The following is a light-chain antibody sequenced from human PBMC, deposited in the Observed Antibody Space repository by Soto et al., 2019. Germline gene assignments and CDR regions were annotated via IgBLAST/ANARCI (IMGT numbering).Light chain of an antibody. J-gene: IGKJ5*01. CDR3: QQSYNTPIT. CDR1: QSITSY. CDR2: AAS. Sequence: DIQMTQSPSSLSASVGDRVTITCRASQSITSYLNWYLQKPGEAPKLLIYAASSLQSGVPSRFSGSGSGTDFTLTISSLQPEDFATYYCQQSYNTPITFGQGTRLEIK. V-gene: IGKV1-39*01.